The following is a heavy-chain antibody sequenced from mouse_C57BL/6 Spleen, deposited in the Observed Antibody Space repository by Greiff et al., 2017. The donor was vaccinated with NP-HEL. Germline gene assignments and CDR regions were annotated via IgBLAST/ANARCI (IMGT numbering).Heavy chain of an antibody. D-gene: IGHD4-1*01. CDR3: ARGTLTGTVGYFDV. J-gene: IGHJ1*03. CDR1: GYTFTSYW. Sequence: QVQLQQPGAELVMPGASVKLSCKASGYTFTSYWMHWVKQRPGQGLEWIGEIDPSDSYTNYNQKFKGKSTLTVDKSSSTAYMQLSSLTSEDSAVYYCARGTLTGTVGYFDVWGTGTTVTVSS. CDR2: IDPSDSYT. V-gene: IGHV1-69*01.